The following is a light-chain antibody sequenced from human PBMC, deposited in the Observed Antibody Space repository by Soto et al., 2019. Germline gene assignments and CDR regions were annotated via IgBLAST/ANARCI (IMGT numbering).Light chain of an antibody. CDR2: AAS. V-gene: IGKV1-39*01. CDR1: QSISNY. J-gene: IGKJ4*01. CDR3: QQSYTTPLT. Sequence: DIQMTQSPSSLSASVGDRVTITCRASQSISNYLNWYQQKPGKAPNLLIYAASTLQSGVPSRFSGSGSCTDFTLTIRSLQPEDFATYYCQQSYTTPLTFGGGTKVEIK.